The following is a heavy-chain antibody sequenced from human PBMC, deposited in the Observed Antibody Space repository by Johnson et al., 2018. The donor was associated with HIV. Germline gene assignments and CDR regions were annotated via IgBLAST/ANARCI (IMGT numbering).Heavy chain of an antibody. V-gene: IGHV3-20*04. Sequence: VQLVESGGGVIRPGGSLRHSCAASGFTFVDYGMSWVRQAPGKGLEWVSGINWNGGSTGYADSVKGRFTISRDNSKNTLYLQMGSLRTEDMAVYYCARELQLWFSAFDIWGQGTMVTVSS. CDR1: GFTFVDYG. CDR3: ARELQLWFSAFDI. J-gene: IGHJ3*02. D-gene: IGHD5-18*01. CDR2: INWNGGST.